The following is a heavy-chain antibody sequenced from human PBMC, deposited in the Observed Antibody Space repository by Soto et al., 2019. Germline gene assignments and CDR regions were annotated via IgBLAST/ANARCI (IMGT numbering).Heavy chain of an antibody. Sequence: SGPTLVNPTQTLTLTCTFSGFSLSTNGMCVSWIRQPPGKALEWLALIDWDDDKYYSTSLKTRLTISKDTSKNQVVLTMTNMDPVDTATYYCARTTNWNLNWTPLEYWGQGTLVTVSS. D-gene: IGHD1-1*01. CDR1: GFSLSTNGMC. V-gene: IGHV2-70*01. CDR3: ARTTNWNLNWTPLEY. J-gene: IGHJ4*02. CDR2: IDWDDDK.